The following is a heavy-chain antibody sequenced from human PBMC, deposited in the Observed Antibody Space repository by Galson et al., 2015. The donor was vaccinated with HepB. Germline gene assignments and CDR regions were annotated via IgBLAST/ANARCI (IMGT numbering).Heavy chain of an antibody. CDR3: TKGYTSTWYSHVS. Sequence: SLRLSCAASGFNFSVYAMHWVRQAPGKGLEWLAFIRYDASNVYYADSVKGRFTISRDNSKNRLFLQMDSLRAEDTAVYYCTKGYTSTWYSHVSWGQGTLVTVSS. J-gene: IGHJ4*02. V-gene: IGHV3-30*02. CDR1: GFNFSVYA. CDR2: IRYDASNV. D-gene: IGHD6-13*01.